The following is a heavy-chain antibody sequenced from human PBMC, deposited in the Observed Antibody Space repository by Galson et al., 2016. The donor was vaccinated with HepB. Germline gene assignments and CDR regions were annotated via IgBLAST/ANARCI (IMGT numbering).Heavy chain of an antibody. CDR3: AKPLIAAAGTFDY. J-gene: IGHJ4*02. CDR1: GFTFDDYA. Sequence: SLRLSCAASGFTFDDYAMHWVRQAPGKGLEWVSGISWNSGNIGYADSGKGRFTISRDNAKNSLYLQMNSLRTADTAFYYCAKPLIAAAGTFDYWGQGTLVIVSS. CDR2: ISWNSGNI. V-gene: IGHV3-9*01. D-gene: IGHD6-13*01.